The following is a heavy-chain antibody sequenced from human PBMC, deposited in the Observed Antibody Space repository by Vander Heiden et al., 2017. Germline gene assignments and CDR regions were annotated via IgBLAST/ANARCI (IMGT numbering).Heavy chain of an antibody. J-gene: IGHJ6*02. CDR3: ARGETSSSWTRYYYYGMDV. V-gene: IGHV1-69*01. D-gene: IGHD6-13*01. CDR2: RVPVFGTA. CDR1: WSPFSRLS. Sequence: VQSWAGLKKPGGAVQAPCRGSWSPFSRLSLGWVRQAPGQGLERGGGRVPVFGTASCAQKYQGTVTITADESTSTAYKELSSLRYEDTAVYYGARGETSSSWTRYYYYGMDVWGQGTTVTVSS.